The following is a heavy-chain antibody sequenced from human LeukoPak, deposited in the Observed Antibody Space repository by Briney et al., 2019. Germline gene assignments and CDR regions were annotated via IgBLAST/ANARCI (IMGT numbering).Heavy chain of an antibody. Sequence: GGTLRLSCAASGFTFSSCGMSWVRQAPGKGLEWVANIKPDGSDKAYVDSVKGRFTISRDNTKNSLYLQMSSLRAEDTAVYYCARAMTWGQGTLVSVSS. J-gene: IGHJ5*02. CDR2: IKPDGSDK. CDR1: GFTFSSCG. CDR3: ARAMT. V-gene: IGHV3-7*01.